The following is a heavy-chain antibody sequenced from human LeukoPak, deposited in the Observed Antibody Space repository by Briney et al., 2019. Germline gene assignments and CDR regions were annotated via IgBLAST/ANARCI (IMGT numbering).Heavy chain of an antibody. CDR1: GFTFSTYW. CDR2: INSDGSGT. CDR3: TRTEGAAARMY. V-gene: IGHV3-74*01. Sequence: GGSLRLSCVASGFTFSTYWMHWVRQAPGKGLVWVSRINSDGSGTTYADSVKGRFTISRDNAKNTLYLQMNSLRAEDTAVYYCTRTEGAAARMYWGQGTLVTVSS. J-gene: IGHJ4*02. D-gene: IGHD6-13*01.